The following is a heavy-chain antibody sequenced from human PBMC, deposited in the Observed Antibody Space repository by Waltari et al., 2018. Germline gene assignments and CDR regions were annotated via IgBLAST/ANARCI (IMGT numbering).Heavy chain of an antibody. CDR1: GGSFSGYY. CDR3: ARLQYDFWSGYSPNWFDP. Sequence: QVQLQQWGAGLLKPSETLSLTCAVYGGSFSGYYWSWLRQPPGKGLEWIGEINHSGSTNYNPSLKSRVTISVDTSKNQFSLKLSSVTAADTAVYYCARLQYDFWSGYSPNWFDPWGQGTLVTVSS. J-gene: IGHJ5*02. D-gene: IGHD3-3*01. V-gene: IGHV4-34*01. CDR2: INHSGST.